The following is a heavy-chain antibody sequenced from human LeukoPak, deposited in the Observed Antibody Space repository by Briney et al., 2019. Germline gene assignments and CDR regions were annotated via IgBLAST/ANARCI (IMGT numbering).Heavy chain of an antibody. CDR1: GGTFSTYA. V-gene: IGHV1-69*01. Sequence: SVKVSCKASGGTFSTYAVSWVRQAPGQGLEWMGGIIPIFGKADYAQKFQDRVTITADESTSTAYMELSSLRSEDTAVYYCAGGSGPNDYWGQGTLVTVSS. D-gene: IGHD3-10*01. J-gene: IGHJ4*02. CDR2: IIPIFGKA. CDR3: AGGSGPNDY.